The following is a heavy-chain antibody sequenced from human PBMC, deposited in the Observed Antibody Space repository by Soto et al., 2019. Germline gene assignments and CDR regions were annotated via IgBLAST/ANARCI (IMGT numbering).Heavy chain of an antibody. Sequence: GGSLRLSCAASGFTFSSYSMNWVRQAPGKGLEWVSSISSSSSYIYYADSVKGRFTISRDNAKNSLYLQMNSLRAEDTAVYYCATPLGYCSGGSCYSYFDYWGQGTLVTVSS. CDR1: GFTFSSYS. CDR2: ISSSSSYI. V-gene: IGHV3-21*01. D-gene: IGHD2-15*01. J-gene: IGHJ4*02. CDR3: ATPLGYCSGGSCYSYFDY.